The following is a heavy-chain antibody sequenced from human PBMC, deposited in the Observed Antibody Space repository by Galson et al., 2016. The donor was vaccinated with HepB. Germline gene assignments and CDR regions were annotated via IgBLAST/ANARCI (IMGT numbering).Heavy chain of an antibody. D-gene: IGHD6-13*01. V-gene: IGHV6-1*01. CDR3: ARGGAPAGNGWFDP. J-gene: IGHJ5*02. CDR2: TYYRSKWFH. Sequence: CAISGDSVSTTSTSWSWIRQSPSRGLEWLGRTYYRSKWFHDYAVSVKSRITINPDTSRSLFSLQLNPVTPEDTAVYYCARGGAPAGNGWFDPWGQGTLVTVSS. CDR1: GDSVSTTSTS.